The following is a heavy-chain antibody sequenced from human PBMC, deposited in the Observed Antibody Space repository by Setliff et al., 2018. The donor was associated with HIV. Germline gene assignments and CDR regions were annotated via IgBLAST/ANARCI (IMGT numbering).Heavy chain of an antibody. D-gene: IGHD6-19*01. J-gene: IGHJ5*02. CDR3: ARDLYTSGWPNWFDP. V-gene: IGHV1-18*01. CDR2: ISTYNGNR. Sequence: ASVKVSCKASGYTFTNYGISWVRQAPGQGLEWMGWISTYNGNRNYAQKFQGRVTMTTDRPTKTAYLDLGSLRPDDTAVYYCARDLYTSGWPNWFDPWGPGTLVTVSS. CDR1: GYTFTNYG.